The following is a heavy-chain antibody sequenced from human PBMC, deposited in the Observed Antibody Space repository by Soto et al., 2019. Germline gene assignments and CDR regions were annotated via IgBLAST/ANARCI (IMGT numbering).Heavy chain of an antibody. Sequence: QVQLQESGPRLVKPSETLSLTCTISGASIAHLWCQWFRQPPGKGLEWIGYIHNPGGTNYNLSRKSPVTILLDAYKIPLFLKVTSVTVADTAVYYCAKGGGWLTDYWGKGTLITVSS. J-gene: IGHJ4*02. D-gene: IGHD6-19*01. CDR3: AKGGGWLTDY. V-gene: IGHV4-59*11. CDR1: GASIAHLW. CDR2: IHNPGGT.